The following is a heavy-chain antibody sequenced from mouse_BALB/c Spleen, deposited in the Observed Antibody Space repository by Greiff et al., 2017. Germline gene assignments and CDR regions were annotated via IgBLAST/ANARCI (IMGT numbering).Heavy chain of an antibody. CDR2: ISSGGST. CDR3: ARENYYGSSWNFDY. J-gene: IGHJ2*01. Sequence: DVQLVESGGGLVKPGGSLKLSCAASGFTFSSYAMSWVRQTPEKRLEWVASISSGGSTYYPDSVKGRFTISRDNARNILYLQMSSLRSEDTAIYYCARENYYGSSWNFDYWGQGTTLTVSS. CDR1: GFTFSSYA. V-gene: IGHV5-6-5*01. D-gene: IGHD1-1*01.